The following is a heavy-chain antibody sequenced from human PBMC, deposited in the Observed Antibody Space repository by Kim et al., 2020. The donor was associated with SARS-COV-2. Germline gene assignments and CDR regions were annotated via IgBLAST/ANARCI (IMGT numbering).Heavy chain of an antibody. CDR3: TRSSSWPLGMDV. CDR2: IISKPNSYAT. Sequence: GGSLRLSCAASGFSFSVSAIHWVRQASGKGLEWVGRIISKPNSYATAYSASVKGKFTIPRDDSNNTAYPQMNSLNTEDTAVYYCTRSSSWPLGMDVWGQG. D-gene: IGHD6-13*01. V-gene: IGHV3-73*01. J-gene: IGHJ6*02. CDR1: GFSFSVSA.